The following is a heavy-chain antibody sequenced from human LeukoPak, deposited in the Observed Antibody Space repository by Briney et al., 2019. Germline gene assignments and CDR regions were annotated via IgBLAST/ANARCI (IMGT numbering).Heavy chain of an antibody. J-gene: IGHJ4*02. CDR2: IYSGGAI. CDR1: GFTFSSYG. Sequence: GGSLRLSCAASGFTFSSYGMHWVRQAPGKGLEWVSLIYSGGAIRYADSVKGRFTISRDSSKNTLFLQMNDLTVEDTARYYCARRPGNRGQGILVTVSS. V-gene: IGHV3-NL1*01. CDR3: ARRPGN. D-gene: IGHD1-14*01.